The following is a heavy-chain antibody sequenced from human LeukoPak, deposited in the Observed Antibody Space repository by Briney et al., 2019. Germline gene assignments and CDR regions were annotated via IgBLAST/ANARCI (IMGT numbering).Heavy chain of an antibody. D-gene: IGHD3-10*01. CDR3: VKFRVEWFGDPEDY. V-gene: IGHV3-53*01. CDR2: IYADGNT. J-gene: IGHJ4*02. Sequence: GGSLRLSCAASGFIVNTNYMTWVRQAPGRGLEWVSFIYADGNTYYADSVKGRFTISRDISKNTLYLQMNSLRAEDTAVYYCVKFRVEWFGDPEDYWGQGTLVTVSS. CDR1: GFIVNTNY.